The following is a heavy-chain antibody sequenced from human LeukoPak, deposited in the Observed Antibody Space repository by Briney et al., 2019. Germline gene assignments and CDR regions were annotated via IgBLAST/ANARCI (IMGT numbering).Heavy chain of an antibody. Sequence: GASVKVSCKASGYTFTSYGISWVRQAPGQGLEWMGWISAYNGNTNYAQKLQGRVTMTTDTSTSTAYMELRSLRSDDTAVYYCASFYYGSGSYYNPPYYYYHMDVWGKGTTVTVSS. CDR1: GYTFTSYG. CDR3: ASFYYGSGSYYNPPYYYYHMDV. J-gene: IGHJ6*03. D-gene: IGHD3-10*01. CDR2: ISAYNGNT. V-gene: IGHV1-18*01.